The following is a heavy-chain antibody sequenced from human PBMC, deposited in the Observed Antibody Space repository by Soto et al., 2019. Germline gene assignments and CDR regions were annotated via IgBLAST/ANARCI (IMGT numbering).Heavy chain of an antibody. V-gene: IGHV3-23*01. CDR2: ISGSGGST. Sequence: GGSLRLSCAASGFTFSSYAMSWVRQAPGKGLEWVSAISGSGGSTYYADAVKGRFTIARDNSKNTLYLQMNSLRAEDTAVYYCAKQNPTLIYYDSSGDFDYWGQGTLVTVSS. CDR3: AKQNPTLIYYDSSGDFDY. CDR1: GFTFSSYA. J-gene: IGHJ4*02. D-gene: IGHD3-22*01.